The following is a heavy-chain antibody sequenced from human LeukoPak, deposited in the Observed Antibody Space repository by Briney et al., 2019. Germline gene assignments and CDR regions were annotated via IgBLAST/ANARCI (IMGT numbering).Heavy chain of an antibody. J-gene: IGHJ4*02. CDR3: ARVRGSYHDY. CDR1: GGSISSGSYY. Sequence: SQTLSLTCTVSGGSISSGSYYWSWIRQPAGKGLEWIGRIYTSGSTNYNPSLKSRVTISVDTSKNQFSLKLSFVTAADTAVYYCARVRGSYHDYWGQGTLVTVSS. D-gene: IGHD1-26*01. V-gene: IGHV4-61*02. CDR2: IYTSGST.